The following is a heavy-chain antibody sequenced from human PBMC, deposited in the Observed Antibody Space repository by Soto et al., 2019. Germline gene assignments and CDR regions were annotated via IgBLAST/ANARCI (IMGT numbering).Heavy chain of an antibody. J-gene: IGHJ4*02. CDR3: ARTGTTIRLYYFDY. Sequence: SETLSLTCTVSGGSISSYYWSWIRQPPGKGLEWIGYIYYSGSTNYNPSLKSRVTISVDTSKNQFSLELSSVTAADTAVYYCARTGTTIRLYYFDYWGQGTLVTVSS. CDR2: IYYSGST. D-gene: IGHD1-7*01. V-gene: IGHV4-59*01. CDR1: GGSISSYY.